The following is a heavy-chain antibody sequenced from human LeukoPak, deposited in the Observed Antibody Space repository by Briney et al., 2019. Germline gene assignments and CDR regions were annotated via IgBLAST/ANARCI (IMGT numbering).Heavy chain of an antibody. CDR3: AGHSTSSHDTFDT. CDR1: GVSVSIHITA. Sequence: SQTLSLTFAISGVSVSIHITAWNWIRQSPSRGLEWLGSTYYRSKGYVDYAVSVKSRLTINADTSKNQFSLLLNSVTPDDTALYYCAGHSTSSHDTFDTWGQGTMITVSS. V-gene: IGHV6-1*01. J-gene: IGHJ3*02. CDR2: TYYRSKGYV. D-gene: IGHD6-13*01.